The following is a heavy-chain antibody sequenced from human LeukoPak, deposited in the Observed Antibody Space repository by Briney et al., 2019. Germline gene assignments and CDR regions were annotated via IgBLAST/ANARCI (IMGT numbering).Heavy chain of an antibody. CDR1: GYTFTGYY. V-gene: IGHV1-2*02. Sequence: ASVKVSCKASGYTFTGYYMHWVRQAPGQGLEWMGWINPNSGGTNYAQKFQGRVTMTRDTSISTAYMELSRLRSDDTAAYYCARDTIYYDSSGYDYWGQGTLVTVSS. D-gene: IGHD3-22*01. CDR3: ARDTIYYDSSGYDY. J-gene: IGHJ4*02. CDR2: INPNSGGT.